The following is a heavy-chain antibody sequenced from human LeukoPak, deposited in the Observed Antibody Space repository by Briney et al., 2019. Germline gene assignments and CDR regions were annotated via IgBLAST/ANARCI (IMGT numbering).Heavy chain of an antibody. CDR3: ADFYYYYYYMDV. Sequence: PGGSLRLSCAASGFTFDDYAMHWVRQAPGKGLEWVSGISWNSGSIGYADSVKGRFTISRDNAKNSLYLQMNSLRAEDTAVYYCADFYYYYYYMDVWGKGTTVTVSS. V-gene: IGHV3-9*01. CDR1: GFTFDDYA. D-gene: IGHD3-3*01. CDR2: ISWNSGSI. J-gene: IGHJ6*03.